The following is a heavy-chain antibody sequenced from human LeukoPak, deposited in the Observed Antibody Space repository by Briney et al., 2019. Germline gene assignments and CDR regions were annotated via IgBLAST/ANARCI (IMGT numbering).Heavy chain of an antibody. Sequence: PSETLSLTCTVSGGSISSSSYYWGWIRQPPGKGLEWIGSIYYSGSTYYNPSLKSRVTISVDTSKNQFSLKLSSVTAADTAVYYCARDRSGYYRFGWFDPWGQGTLVTVSS. CDR2: IYYSGST. D-gene: IGHD3-9*01. V-gene: IGHV4-39*07. CDR3: ARDRSGYYRFGWFDP. CDR1: GGSISSSSYY. J-gene: IGHJ5*02.